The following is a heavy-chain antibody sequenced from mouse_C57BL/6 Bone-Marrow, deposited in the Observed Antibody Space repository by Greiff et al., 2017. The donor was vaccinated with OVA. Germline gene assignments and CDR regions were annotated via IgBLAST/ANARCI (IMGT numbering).Heavy chain of an antibody. Sequence: EVQLQQSGPELVQPGASVKISCKASGYSFTGYYMNWVKQSPENSLEWIGEINPSTVGPTSNQTFNATAPLTVDKSSSTAYMQLKSLTSEDSAVDYCAKIGNYGSSLYAMDYWGQGTSVTVSS. CDR2: INPSTVGP. D-gene: IGHD1-1*01. CDR1: GYSFTGYY. CDR3: AKIGNYGSSLYAMDY. J-gene: IGHJ4*01. V-gene: IGHV1-42*01.